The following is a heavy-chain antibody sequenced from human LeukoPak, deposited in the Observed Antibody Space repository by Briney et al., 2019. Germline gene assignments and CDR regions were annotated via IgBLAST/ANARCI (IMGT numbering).Heavy chain of an antibody. V-gene: IGHV4-39*02. CDR2: IYYSGST. CDR1: GGSISSRRYC. CDR3: AGEYSSGNNFDY. Sequence: SETLSLTCTVSGGSISSRRYCWGWIRQPPGKGLEWIGSIYYSGSTYYNPSLKSRVTMSVDTSKNQFSLKLSSVTAADTAVYYCAGEYSSGNNFDYWGQGTLVTVSS. D-gene: IGHD6-19*01. J-gene: IGHJ4*02.